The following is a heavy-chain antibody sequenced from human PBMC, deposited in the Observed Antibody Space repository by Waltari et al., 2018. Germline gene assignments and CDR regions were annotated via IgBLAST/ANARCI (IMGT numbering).Heavy chain of an antibody. Sequence: QVQLVQSGAEVKKPGSSVKVSCKASGGTFSSYAISWVRQAPGQGLEWMGGIIPIFGTANYAQKFQGRVTITTDESTSTAYMELSSLRSEDTAVYYCASYRHFYGSGSYYIAFDYWGQGTLVTVSS. D-gene: IGHD3-10*01. CDR1: GGTFSSYA. V-gene: IGHV1-69*05. CDR3: ASYRHFYGSGSYYIAFDY. J-gene: IGHJ4*02. CDR2: IIPIFGTA.